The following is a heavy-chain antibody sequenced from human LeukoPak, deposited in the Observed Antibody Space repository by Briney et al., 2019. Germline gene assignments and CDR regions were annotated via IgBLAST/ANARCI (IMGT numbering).Heavy chain of an antibody. Sequence: SQTPSLTCTVSGGSISSGDYYWSWSRQPPEKGLEWIGYIYYSGSTYYNPSLKSRVTISVDTSKNQFSLKLSSVTAADTAVYYCAREQSTGDFDYWGQGTLVTVSS. CDR2: IYYSGST. CDR3: AREQSTGDFDY. V-gene: IGHV4-30-4*08. J-gene: IGHJ4*02. D-gene: IGHD7-27*01. CDR1: GGSISSGDYY.